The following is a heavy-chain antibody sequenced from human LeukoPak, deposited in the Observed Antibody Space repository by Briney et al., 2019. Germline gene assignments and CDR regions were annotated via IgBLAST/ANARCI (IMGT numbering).Heavy chain of an antibody. V-gene: IGHV4-4*07. J-gene: IGHJ4*02. CDR1: GGSISSYY. Sequence: SETLSLTCTVSGGSISSYYWSWIRQPAGKGLEWIGRIYTSVSTNYNPSLKSRVTMSVDTSKNQFSLKLSSVTAADTAVYYCARLYSSSWYFDYWGQGTLVTVSS. CDR3: ARLYSSSWYFDY. CDR2: IYTSVST. D-gene: IGHD6-13*01.